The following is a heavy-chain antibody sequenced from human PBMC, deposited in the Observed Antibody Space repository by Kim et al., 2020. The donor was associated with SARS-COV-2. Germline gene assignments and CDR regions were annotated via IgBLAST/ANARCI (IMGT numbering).Heavy chain of an antibody. Sequence: GGSLRLSCAASGFTFSSYAMSWVRQAPGKGLEWVSAISGSGGSTYYADSVKGRFTISRDNSKNTLYLQMNSLRAEDTAVYYCAKSVPPMIPAPPYYFDFWGQGTVDTVS. V-gene: IGHV3-23*01. CDR2: ISGSGGST. J-gene: IGHJ4*02. CDR1: GFTFSSYA. CDR3: AKSVPPMIPAPPYYFDF. D-gene: IGHD3-16*01.